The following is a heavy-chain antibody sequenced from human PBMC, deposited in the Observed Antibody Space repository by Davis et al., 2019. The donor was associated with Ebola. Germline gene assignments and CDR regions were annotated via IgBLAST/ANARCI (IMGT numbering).Heavy chain of an antibody. CDR2: IYPGDSET. CDR3: ARESNWFDP. Sequence: GESLKISCQTSGFTFSSHWIAWVRQMPGRGLELMGHIYPGDSETRYSPSFQGQVTFSADKSINTAYLHWSSLKASDTAIYYCARESNWFDPWGQGTLVTVSS. CDR1: GFTFSSHW. V-gene: IGHV5-51*01. J-gene: IGHJ5*02.